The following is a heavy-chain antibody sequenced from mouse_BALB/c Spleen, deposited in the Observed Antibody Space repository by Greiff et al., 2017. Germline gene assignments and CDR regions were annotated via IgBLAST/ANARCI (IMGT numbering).Heavy chain of an antibody. CDR1: GYTFTSYW. CDR2: INPSTGYT. V-gene: IGHV1-7*01. CDR3: ARGEWLRRFAY. D-gene: IGHD2-2*01. J-gene: IGHJ3*01. Sequence: VQLQQSGAELAKPGASVKMSCKASGYTFTSYWMHWVKQRPGQGLEWIGYINPSTGYTEYNQKFKDKATLTADKSSSTAYMQLSSLTSEDSAVYYCARGEWLRRFAYWGQGTLVTVSA.